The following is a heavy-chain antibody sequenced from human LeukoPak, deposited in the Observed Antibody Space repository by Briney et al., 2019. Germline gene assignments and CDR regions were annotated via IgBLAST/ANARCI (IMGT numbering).Heavy chain of an antibody. CDR2: ISYDGTYK. V-gene: IGHV3-30*18. D-gene: IGHD1-1*01. CDR3: AKVPLSSYSYYVMDV. J-gene: IGHJ6*02. CDR1: GFTFSNNG. Sequence: PGGSLRLSCAASGFTFSNNGLHGVRQAPGKGLEWVAVISYDGTYKYYADAVKGRFTISRDNSKNTLYLQMSSLRAEDEAVYYCAKVPLSSYSYYVMDVWGQGTTVSVSS.